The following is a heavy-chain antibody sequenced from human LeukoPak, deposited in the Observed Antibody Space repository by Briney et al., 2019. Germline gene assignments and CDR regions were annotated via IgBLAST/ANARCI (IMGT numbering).Heavy chain of an antibody. J-gene: IGHJ4*02. Sequence: GAPVKVSCKASGYTFTSYGISWVRQAPGQGLEWMGWISAYNGNTNYAQKLQGRVTMTTDTSTSTAYMELRSLRSDDTAVYYCARLQYYDSSGYYYPYYYFDYWGQGTLVTVSS. CDR3: ARLQYYDSSGYYYPYYYFDY. CDR2: ISAYNGNT. D-gene: IGHD3-22*01. CDR1: GYTFTSYG. V-gene: IGHV1-18*01.